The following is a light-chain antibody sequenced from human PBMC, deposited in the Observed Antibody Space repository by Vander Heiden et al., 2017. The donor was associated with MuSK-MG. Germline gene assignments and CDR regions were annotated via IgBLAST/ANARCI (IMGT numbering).Light chain of an antibody. V-gene: IGKV1-39*01. CDR2: GAS. J-gene: IGKJ3*01. Sequence: DIQMTQSPSSLSASVGDRVTITCRASQSISSFLNWYQQKPGKAPKLLIYGASSLQSGVPSRFSGSRSGTDFTLTISSLQPEDFATYYCQQSYSTPHTFGHGTKVDIK. CDR3: QQSYSTPHT. CDR1: QSISSF.